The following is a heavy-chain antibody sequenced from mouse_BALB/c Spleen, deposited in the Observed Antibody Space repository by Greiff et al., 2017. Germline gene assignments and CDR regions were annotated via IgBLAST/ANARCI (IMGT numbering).Heavy chain of an antibody. V-gene: IGHV1-9*01. J-gene: IGHJ1*01. D-gene: IGHD1-1*01. CDR2: ILPGSGST. CDR1: GYTFSSYW. CDR3: ARWDYGGYFDV. Sequence: VQLQQSGAELMKPGASVKISCKATGYTFSSYWIQWVKQRPGHGLEWIGEILPGSGSTNYNEKFKGKATFTADTSSNTAYMQLSSLTSEDSAVYYCARWDYGGYFDVWGAGTTVTVSS.